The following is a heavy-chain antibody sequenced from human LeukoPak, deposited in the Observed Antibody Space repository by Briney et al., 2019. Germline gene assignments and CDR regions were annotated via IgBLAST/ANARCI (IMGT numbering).Heavy chain of an antibody. CDR3: ARCGSSTSCQRELSFDY. D-gene: IGHD2-2*01. Sequence: GSSVKVSCKASGGTFSSYAISWVRQAPGQGLEWMGGIIPIFGTANCAQKFQGRVTITADESTSTAYMELSSLRSEDTAVYYCARCGSSTSCQRELSFDYWGQGTLVTVSS. J-gene: IGHJ4*02. V-gene: IGHV1-69*01. CDR2: IIPIFGTA. CDR1: GGTFSSYA.